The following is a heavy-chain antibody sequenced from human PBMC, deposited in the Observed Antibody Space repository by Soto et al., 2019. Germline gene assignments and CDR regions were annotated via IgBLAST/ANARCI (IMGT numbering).Heavy chain of an antibody. CDR1: GNTFNRYG. CDR3: AIGVVIAPSAMPTVDP. CDR2: IDNQNGET. J-gene: IGHJ5*02. D-gene: IGHD2-2*01. Sequence: QLVQSGPEVKNPGASMQVSCKASGNTFNRYGINWVRQDPGHGLEWVGWIDNQNGETKYAQTFQGRGSLTTGASINSAYMEVRNLKFSETAIYYCAIGVVIAPSAMPTVDPWGPVTLVTVSS. V-gene: IGHV1-18*04.